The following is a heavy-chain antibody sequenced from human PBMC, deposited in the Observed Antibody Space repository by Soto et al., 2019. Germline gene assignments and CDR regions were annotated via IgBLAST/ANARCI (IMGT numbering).Heavy chain of an antibody. Sequence: GGSQRLSCAASGFTFSGYGVHWVRQAPGKGLEWVAVISYDGSNKYYADSVKGRFTISRDNSKNTLYLQMNSLRAEDTAVYYCAKDPYSGYDYYYYYYMDVWGKGTTVTAP. CDR1: GFTFSGYG. D-gene: IGHD5-12*01. J-gene: IGHJ6*03. V-gene: IGHV3-30*18. CDR2: ISYDGSNK. CDR3: AKDPYSGYDYYYYYYMDV.